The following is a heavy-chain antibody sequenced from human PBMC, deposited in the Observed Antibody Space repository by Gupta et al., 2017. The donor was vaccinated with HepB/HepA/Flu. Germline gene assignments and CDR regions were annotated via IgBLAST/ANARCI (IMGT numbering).Heavy chain of an antibody. CDR2: ISYDGSNK. Sequence: QVQLVESGGGVVQPGRSLRLSCAASGFTFSSYGMHWVRQAPGKGLEWVAVISYDGSNKYYADSVKGRVTISRDNSKNTLYLQMNSLRAEDTAVDYCAKDKGSSWYGEGDYYYGMDVWGQGTTVTVSS. D-gene: IGHD6-13*01. V-gene: IGHV3-30*18. CDR3: AKDKGSSWYGEGDYYYGMDV. CDR1: GFTFSSYG. J-gene: IGHJ6*02.